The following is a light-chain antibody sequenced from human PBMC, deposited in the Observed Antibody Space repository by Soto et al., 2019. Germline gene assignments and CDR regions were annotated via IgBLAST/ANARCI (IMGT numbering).Light chain of an antibody. CDR2: DAS. J-gene: IGKJ5*01. Sequence: AIQLTQSPSSLSASVGDSVTITCRASQGISSALGWYQQKPGKAPKSLIYDASSLESGLPSRFSGSVSGTDFILTISSLQPEDFATYYCQQFNNYPITFGQGTRLEIK. CDR3: QQFNNYPIT. V-gene: IGKV1D-13*01. CDR1: QGISSA.